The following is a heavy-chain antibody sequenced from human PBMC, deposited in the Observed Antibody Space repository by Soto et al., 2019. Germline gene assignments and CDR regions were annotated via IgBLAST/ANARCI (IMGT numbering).Heavy chain of an antibody. CDR3: ARGHYDXLTGYHPGYYYYYGMDV. J-gene: IGHJ6*02. CDR2: MNPNSGNT. Sequence: ASVKVSCKDSGYTFTSYDINWVRQATGQGLEWMGWMNPNSGNTGYAQKFQGRVTMTRSTSISTAYMELSSLRSEDTAVYYCARGHYDXLTGYHPGYYYYYGMDVWGQGTTVTVSS. CDR1: GYTFTSYD. D-gene: IGHD3-9*01. V-gene: IGHV1-8*01.